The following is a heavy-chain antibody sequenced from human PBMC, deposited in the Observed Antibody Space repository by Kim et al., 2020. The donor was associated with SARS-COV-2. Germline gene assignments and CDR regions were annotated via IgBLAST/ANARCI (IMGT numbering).Heavy chain of an antibody. D-gene: IGHD2-15*01. V-gene: IGHV4-39*01. CDR2: IYYSGST. CDR1: GGSISSSSYY. CDR3: ARLSRSDSPGAHFDY. J-gene: IGHJ4*02. Sequence: SETLSLTCTVSGGSISSSSYYWGWIRQPPGKGLEWIGSIYYSGSTYYNPSLKSRVTISVDTSNIQFSLKLSSVTAADTAVYYCARLSRSDSPGAHFDYWGQGTLVTVSS.